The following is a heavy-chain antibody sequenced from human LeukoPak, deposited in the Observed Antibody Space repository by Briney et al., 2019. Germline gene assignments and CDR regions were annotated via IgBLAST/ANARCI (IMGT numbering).Heavy chain of an antibody. V-gene: IGHV4-59*01. CDR1: GGSISSYY. CDR2: IYYSGST. CDR3: ARGRSNYYGMDV. D-gene: IGHD1-26*01. J-gene: IGHJ6*02. Sequence: PSETLPLTCTVSGGSISSYYWSWIRQPPGKGLEWIGYIYYSGSTNYNPSLKSRVTISVDTSKNQFSLKVSSVTAADTAVYYCARGRSNYYGMDVWGQGTTVTVSS.